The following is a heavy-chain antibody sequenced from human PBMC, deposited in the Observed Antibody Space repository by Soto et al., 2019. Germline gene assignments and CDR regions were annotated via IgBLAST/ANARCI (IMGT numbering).Heavy chain of an antibody. J-gene: IGHJ4*02. Sequence: QVQLVQSGVEIKKPGASVTVSCKASGYTFSGYYIHWVRQAPGQGLEWMGWINPDSGAITYAQDFQGRVTMTRDTSISTAYMELSSLRSDDTAVYYCARRYRSYDSSGYYSAFDYWGQGTLVTVSS. D-gene: IGHD3-22*01. CDR3: ARRYRSYDSSGYYSAFDY. CDR2: INPDSGAI. CDR1: GYTFSGYY. V-gene: IGHV1-2*02.